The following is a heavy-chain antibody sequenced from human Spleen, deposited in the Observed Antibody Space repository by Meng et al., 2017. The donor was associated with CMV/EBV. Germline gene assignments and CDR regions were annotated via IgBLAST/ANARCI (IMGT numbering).Heavy chain of an antibody. CDR2: INHRGTT. D-gene: IGHD2-8*02. V-gene: IGHV4-34*01. CDR3: ARRLDAGADY. J-gene: IGHJ4*02. CDR1: GGSFSDYY. Sequence: SETLSLTCAFYGGSFSDYYWSWIRQPPGKGLEWIGDINHRGTTTYNPSLKSRVTISVDTSKNQFSLKLNSVTAADTAVYYCARRLDAGADYWGQGTLVTVSS.